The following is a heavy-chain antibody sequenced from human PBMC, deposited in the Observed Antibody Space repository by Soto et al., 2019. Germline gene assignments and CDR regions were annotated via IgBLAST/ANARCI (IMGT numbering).Heavy chain of an antibody. V-gene: IGHV3-15*01. CDR3: TPDGSKVRGALFVLAY. CDR1: GFTCSNAW. J-gene: IGHJ4*02. Sequence: GGSLRLSCAASGFTCSNAWMSWVRQAPGKGLEWVGRIKSKTDGGTTDYAAPVKGRFTISRDASKNTLYLQMNSLKTEDTAVYYCTPDGSKVRGALFVLAYWGQGTLVPVSP. CDR2: IKSKTDGGTT. D-gene: IGHD3-10*01.